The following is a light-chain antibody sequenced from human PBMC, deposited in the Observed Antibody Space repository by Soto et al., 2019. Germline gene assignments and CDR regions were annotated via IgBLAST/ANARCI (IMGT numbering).Light chain of an antibody. V-gene: IGKV1-17*01. Sequence: DIQMTQSPSSLSASIGDRITITCRATQAIGTDLGWYQQKPGKAPKRLIYAASNLESGVPSRFSGAGSGTDFTLTISSLQPEDFATYYCLHHNTYPRSFGGGTKVEVK. CDR3: LHHNTYPRS. CDR1: QAIGTD. J-gene: IGKJ4*01. CDR2: AAS.